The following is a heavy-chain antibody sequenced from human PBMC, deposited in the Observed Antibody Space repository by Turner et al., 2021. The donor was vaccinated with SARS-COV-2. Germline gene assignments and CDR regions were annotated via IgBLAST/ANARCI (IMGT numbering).Heavy chain of an antibody. V-gene: IGHV4-31*03. J-gene: IGHJ4*02. CDR3: ARSSTSSNRFDY. CDR2: IYNSGNP. CDR1: GGSISSGGYY. Sequence: QVQLQESGPGLVKPSQTVCLTCTVSGGSISSGGYYWSWIRQHPGKGLEWIGYIYNSGNPYYTPSLMSRVTISVDSSKNQFSLKLSSVTAADTAVYFCARSSTSSNRFDYWGQGTLVTVSS. D-gene: IGHD6-13*01.